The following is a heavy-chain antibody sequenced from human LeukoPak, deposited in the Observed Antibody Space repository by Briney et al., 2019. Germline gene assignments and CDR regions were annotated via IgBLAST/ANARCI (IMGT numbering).Heavy chain of an antibody. V-gene: IGHV4-39*01. J-gene: IGHJ2*01. Sequence: SETLSLTCTVSGGSISSSSYYWGWIRQPPGKGLEWIGSIYYSGSTYYNPSLKSRVTISVDTSKNQFPLKLSSVTAADTAVYYCARHSGDSSGYYYEYFDLWGRGTLVTVSS. CDR3: ARHSGDSSGYYYEYFDL. CDR1: GGSISSSSYY. D-gene: IGHD3-22*01. CDR2: IYYSGST.